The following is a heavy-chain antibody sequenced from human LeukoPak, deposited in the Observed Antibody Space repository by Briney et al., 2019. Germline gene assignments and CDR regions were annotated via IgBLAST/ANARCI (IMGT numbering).Heavy chain of an antibody. CDR1: GGSTSSYY. CDR3: ARQVVGAPFDN. Sequence: SETLSLTCTVSGGSTSSYYWSWIRQPPGKGLEWIGYIYYSGSTNYNPSLKSRVTISVDTSKNQFSLNLSSVTAADTAVYYCARQVVGAPFDNWGQGTLVTVSS. V-gene: IGHV4-59*08. J-gene: IGHJ4*02. CDR2: IYYSGST. D-gene: IGHD1-26*01.